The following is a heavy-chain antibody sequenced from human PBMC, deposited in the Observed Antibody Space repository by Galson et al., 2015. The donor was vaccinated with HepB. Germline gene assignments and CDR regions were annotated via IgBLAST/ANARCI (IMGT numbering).Heavy chain of an antibody. CDR3: VREGALGELFDY. CDR2: IFYNGNT. Sequence: ETLSLTCTVSGGSIFSGGSISSTSYYWGWVRQPPGKGLEWIGNIFYNGNTYYNPSLKRRVTISLDTSKNQFSLKLSSVTAADTAVYYWVREGALGELFDYWGQGTLVTVSS. V-gene: IGHV4-39*07. CDR1: GGSISSTSYY. J-gene: IGHJ4*02. D-gene: IGHD3-10*01.